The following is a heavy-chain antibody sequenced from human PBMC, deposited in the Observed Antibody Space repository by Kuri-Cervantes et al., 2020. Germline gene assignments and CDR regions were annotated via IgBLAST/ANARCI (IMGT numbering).Heavy chain of an antibody. Sequence: GESLKISCAASGFTFSDYYMSWVRQAPGKGLEWVSAISGSGGSTYYADSVKGRFTISRNNSKNTLYLQMTSLRAEDTAVYYCAREYYYGSGSYYYFDYWGQGTLVTVSS. CDR3: AREYYYGSGSYYYFDY. V-gene: IGHV3-23*01. CDR1: GFTFSDYY. CDR2: ISGSGGST. D-gene: IGHD3-10*01. J-gene: IGHJ4*02.